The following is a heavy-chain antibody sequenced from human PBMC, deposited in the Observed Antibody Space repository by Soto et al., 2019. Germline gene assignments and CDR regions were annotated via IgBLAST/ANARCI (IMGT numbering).Heavy chain of an antibody. D-gene: IGHD1-1*01. CDR3: ARVSARNSYYYGMDV. CDR1: GYTFTGYY. V-gene: IGHV1-2*04. J-gene: IGHJ6*02. Sequence: ASVKVSCKASGYTFTGYYMHWVRQAPGQGLEWMGWINPNSGGTNYAQKFQGWATMTRDTSISTAYMELSRLRSDDTAVYYCARVSARNSYYYGMDVWGQGTTVTVSS. CDR2: INPNSGGT.